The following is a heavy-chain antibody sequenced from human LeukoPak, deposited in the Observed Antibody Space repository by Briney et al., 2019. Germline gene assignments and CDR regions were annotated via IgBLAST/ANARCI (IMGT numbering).Heavy chain of an antibody. CDR3: ARALIFGVAGAPYYFDY. D-gene: IGHD3-3*01. CDR2: IYYSGST. J-gene: IGHJ4*02. CDR1: GGSISSYY. V-gene: IGHV4-59*01. Sequence: SETLSLTCTVSGGSISSYYWSWIRQPPGKGLECIGYIYYSGSTNYNPSLKSRVTISVDTSKNQFSLKLSSVTAADTAVYYCARALIFGVAGAPYYFDYWGQGTLVTVSS.